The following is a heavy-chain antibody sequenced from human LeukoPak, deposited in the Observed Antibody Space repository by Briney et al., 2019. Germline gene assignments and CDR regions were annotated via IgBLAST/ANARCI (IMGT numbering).Heavy chain of an antibody. Sequence: SETLSLTCSVSGGSISSYYWSWIRQPPGKGLEWIGYIYYSGSTNYNPSLKSRVTISVDTSKNQFSLKLRSVTAADTAVYYCATRYYDSSSSIDRWGQGTLVTVSS. CDR2: IYYSGST. D-gene: IGHD3-22*01. CDR3: ATRYYDSSSSIDR. J-gene: IGHJ5*02. V-gene: IGHV4-59*03. CDR1: GGSISSYY.